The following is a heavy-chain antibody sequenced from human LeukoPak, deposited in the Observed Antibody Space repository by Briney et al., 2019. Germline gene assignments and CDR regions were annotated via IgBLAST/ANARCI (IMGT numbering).Heavy chain of an antibody. J-gene: IGHJ4*02. CDR1: GDSVSSNSAA. D-gene: IGHD6-19*01. CDR3: ARGYPDSSGWNYFDY. V-gene: IGHV6-1*01. CDR2: TYHRSKRYN. Sequence: SQTLSLTCAISGDSVSSNSAAWNWIRQSPSRGLEWLGRTYHRSKRYNEYAVSVRSRITINPDTSKNQFSLQLNSVTPEDTAVYYCARGYPDSSGWNYFDYWGQGTLVTVSS.